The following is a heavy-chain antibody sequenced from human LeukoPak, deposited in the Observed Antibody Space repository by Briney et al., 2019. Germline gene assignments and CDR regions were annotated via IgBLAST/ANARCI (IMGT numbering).Heavy chain of an antibody. V-gene: IGHV1-8*01. CDR3: ARRGHLNGYDPANFGY. D-gene: IGHD5-12*01. CDR1: GYTFTTYD. CDR2: MNPHSGNT. J-gene: IGHJ4*02. Sequence: ASVKVSCKASGYTFTTYDINWVRQATGQGLEWMGWMNPHSGNTGYAQKFQGRVTMTRDTSINTAYMELSSLTSEDSAVYYCARRGHLNGYDPANFGYWGQGTLVTVSS.